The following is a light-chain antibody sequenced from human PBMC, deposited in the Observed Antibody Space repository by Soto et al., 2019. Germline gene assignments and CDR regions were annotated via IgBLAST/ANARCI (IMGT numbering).Light chain of an antibody. J-gene: IGLJ1*01. CDR1: NSNIGSNS. CDR2: RNN. CDR3: AAWDDNLSGYV. V-gene: IGLV1-47*01. Sequence: QSVLTQPPSASGTPGQRVTISCSGSNSNIGSNSVYWYQQLPGTAPKLLIYRNNQRPSGVPDRLSGSKSGTSASMAISGLRSEDEADYYCAAWDDNLSGYVFGTGTKLTVL.